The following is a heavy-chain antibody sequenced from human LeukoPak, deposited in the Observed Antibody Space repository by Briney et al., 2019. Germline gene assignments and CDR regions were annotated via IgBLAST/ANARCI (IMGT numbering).Heavy chain of an antibody. CDR1: GYTFTSYD. V-gene: IGHV1-8*02. CDR2: MNPNSGNT. D-gene: IGHD6-19*01. J-gene: IGHJ4*02. Sequence: ASVKVSCKASGYTFTSYDINWVRQATGQGLEWMGWMNPNSGNTGYAQKFQGRVTMTEDTSTDTAYMELSSLRSEDTAVYYCATEYSSGWFFDYWGQGTLVTVSS. CDR3: ATEYSSGWFFDY.